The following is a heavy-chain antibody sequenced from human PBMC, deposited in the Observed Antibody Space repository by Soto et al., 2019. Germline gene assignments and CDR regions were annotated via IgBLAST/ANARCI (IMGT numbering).Heavy chain of an antibody. CDR3: AGHASYMKYSGYDY. CDR2: IYYSGST. Sequence: PSETLSLTCTVSGGSISSGGYYWSWIRQHPGKGLEWIGYIYYSGSTYYNPSLKSRVTISVDTSKNQFSLKLSSVTAADTAVYYCAGHASYMKYSGYDYWGQGTLVTVSS. V-gene: IGHV4-31*03. D-gene: IGHD5-12*01. CDR1: GGSISSGGYY. J-gene: IGHJ4*02.